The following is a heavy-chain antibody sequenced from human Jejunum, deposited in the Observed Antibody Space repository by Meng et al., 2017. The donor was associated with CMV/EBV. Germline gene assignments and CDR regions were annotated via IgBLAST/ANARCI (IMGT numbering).Heavy chain of an antibody. V-gene: IGHV3-66*01. CDR1: GFSVNSNF. D-gene: IGHD1-14*01. CDR2: GYSAGMT. CDR3: VRDLHGDHDY. J-gene: IGHJ4*02. Sequence: LSCAGSGFSVNSNFMTWVRQAPGKGLEWVAVGYSAGMTYYADSVKGRFTISRDNSKNTMFLQMNSLRVEDTALYYCVRDLHGDHDYWGQGTLVTVSS.